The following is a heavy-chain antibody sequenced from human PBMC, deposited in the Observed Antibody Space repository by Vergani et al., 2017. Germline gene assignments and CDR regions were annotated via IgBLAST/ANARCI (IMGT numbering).Heavy chain of an antibody. J-gene: IGHJ4*02. V-gene: IGHV4-59*11. CDR1: FDSIRNLY. CDR3: ASDTHSGQRAVR. Sequence: QVQLQESGPGLVKSSETLSLTCSVSFDSIRNLYCNWIRQPPGKGLEWIGSIHYSENTNYNPSLKNRVTISVDTSKNQFSLTLTSVTAADTAVYYCASDTHSGQRAVRWGQGILVTVTS. CDR2: IHYSENT. D-gene: IGHD6-19*01.